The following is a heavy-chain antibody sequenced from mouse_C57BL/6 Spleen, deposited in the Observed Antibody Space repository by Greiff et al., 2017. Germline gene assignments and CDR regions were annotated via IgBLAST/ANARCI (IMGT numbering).Heavy chain of an antibody. CDR3: ARRGGTTVVAHFDY. CDR2: IYPGGGYT. V-gene: IGHV1-63*01. J-gene: IGHJ2*01. D-gene: IGHD1-1*01. Sequence: VKLQESGAELVRPGTSVKMSCKASGYTFPNYWIGWAKQRPGHGLEWIGDIYPGGGYTNYNEKFKGKATLTADKSSSTAYMQFSSLTSEDSAIYYCARRGGTTVVAHFDYWGQGTTLTVSS. CDR1: GYTFPNYW.